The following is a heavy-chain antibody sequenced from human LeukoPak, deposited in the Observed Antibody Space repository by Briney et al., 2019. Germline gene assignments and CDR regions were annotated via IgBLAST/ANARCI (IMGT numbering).Heavy chain of an antibody. V-gene: IGHV1-3*01. CDR3: ARSDSDYNFDY. D-gene: IGHD3-16*01. CDR1: GYTFTSYA. CDR2: INAGNGNT. J-gene: IGHJ4*02. Sequence: GASVKVSCKASGYTFTSYAMHWVRQAPGQRLEWMGWINAGNGNTKYSQKFQGRVTITRDTSASTAYMELSRLRSEDTAVYYCARSDSDYNFDYWGQGTLVTVSS.